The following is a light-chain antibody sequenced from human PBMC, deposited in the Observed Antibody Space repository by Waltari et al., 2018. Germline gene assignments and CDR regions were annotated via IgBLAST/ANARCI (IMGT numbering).Light chain of an antibody. Sequence: VSGSPGQSITLSCTGTRSDIGSSDYVSWYQQHPGKAPKLIIYEVSDRPSGVSYRFSGSKSGNTASLTIFGLQPEDEADYHCTSHTTTSTLVFGGGTRLTVL. CDR2: EVS. CDR3: TSHTTTSTLV. J-gene: IGLJ2*01. V-gene: IGLV2-14*01. CDR1: RSDIGSSDY.